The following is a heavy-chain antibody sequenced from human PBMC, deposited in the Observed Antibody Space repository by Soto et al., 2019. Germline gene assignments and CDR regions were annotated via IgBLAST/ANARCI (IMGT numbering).Heavy chain of an antibody. D-gene: IGHD3-3*01. CDR1: GFTFSSYA. CDR2: ISYDGSNK. CDR3: ARDHPLPDFPNWFDP. Sequence: VQLVESGGGVVQPGRSLRLSCAASGFTFSSYAMHWVRQAPGKGLEWVAVISYDGSNKYYADSVKGRFTISRDNSKNTLYLQMNSLRAEDTAVYYCARDHPLPDFPNWFDPWGQGTLVTVSS. V-gene: IGHV3-30-3*01. J-gene: IGHJ5*02.